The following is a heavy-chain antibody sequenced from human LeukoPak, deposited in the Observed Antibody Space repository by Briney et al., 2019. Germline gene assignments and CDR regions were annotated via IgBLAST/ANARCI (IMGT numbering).Heavy chain of an antibody. V-gene: IGHV3-23*01. CDR1: GSTFSSYD. CDR3: ARGSRIAVA. CDR2: ISGSGGST. D-gene: IGHD6-19*01. J-gene: IGHJ5*02. Sequence: GGSLRLSCAVSGSTFSSYDMSWVRQAPGKGLEWVSAISGSGGSTYYADSVKGRFTISRDNSKNTLYLQMNSLRAEDTAVYYCARGSRIAVAWGQGTLVTVSS.